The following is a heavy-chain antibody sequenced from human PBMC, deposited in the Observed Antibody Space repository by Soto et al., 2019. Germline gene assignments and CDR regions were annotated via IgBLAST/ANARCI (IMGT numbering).Heavy chain of an antibody. CDR2: ISSSGSTI. V-gene: IGHV3-11*01. CDR1: GVTFSDYY. D-gene: IGHD2-15*01. J-gene: IGHJ3*02. Sequence: GGSLRVSCAASGVTFSDYYMSWIRQAPGKGLEWVSYISSSGSTIYYADSVKGRFTISRDNAKNSLYLQMNSLRAEDTAVYYCARDRKRGYCSGGSCYSAAFDIWGQGTMVTVSS. CDR3: ARDRKRGYCSGGSCYSAAFDI.